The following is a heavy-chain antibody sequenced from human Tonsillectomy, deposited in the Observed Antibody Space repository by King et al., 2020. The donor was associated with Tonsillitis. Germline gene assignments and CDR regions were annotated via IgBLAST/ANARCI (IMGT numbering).Heavy chain of an antibody. V-gene: IGHV3-30*01. CDR1: GFTFSSYA. J-gene: IGHJ4*02. D-gene: IGHD6-19*01. CDR2: VSYDGRNK. CDR3: AGEQWLVPSPFDY. Sequence: QLVQSGGGVVQPGRSLRLSCAASGFTFSSYAMYGVRQAPGKGLEWVALVSYDGRNKYYADSVKGRFTIPIDNSKNTLYLQMNSLRTEDTAVYFCAGEQWLVPSPFDYWGQGTLVTVSS.